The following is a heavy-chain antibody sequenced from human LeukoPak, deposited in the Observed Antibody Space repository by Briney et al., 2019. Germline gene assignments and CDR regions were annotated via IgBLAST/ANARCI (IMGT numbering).Heavy chain of an antibody. CDR1: GGSISSSSYY. D-gene: IGHD6-19*01. CDR2: IYYSGST. J-gene: IGHJ4*02. CDR3: ARGLGGWLRLFDY. V-gene: IGHV4-39*07. Sequence: SEALSLTCTVSGGSISSSSYYWGWIRQPPGKGLEWIGSIYYSGSTYYNPSLKSRVTISVDTSKNQFSLKLSSVTAADTAVYYCARGLGGWLRLFDYWGQGTLVTVSS.